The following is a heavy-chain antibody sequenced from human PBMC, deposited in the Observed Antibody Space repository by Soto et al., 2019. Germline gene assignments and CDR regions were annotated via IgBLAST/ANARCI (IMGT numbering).Heavy chain of an antibody. V-gene: IGHV3-21*01. CDR1: GFTFRSFT. J-gene: IGHJ5*02. CDR2: VSSNSAYI. D-gene: IGHD6-13*01. CDR3: TRDASRDSSARGWFDP. Sequence: GGSLRLSCAASGFTFRSFTMNWVRQAPGKGLEWVSTVSSNSAYIYYTDALRGRFTISRDNAKNSLHLQMNSLRAEDTAVYYCTRDASRDSSARGWFDPWGPGTLVTVSS.